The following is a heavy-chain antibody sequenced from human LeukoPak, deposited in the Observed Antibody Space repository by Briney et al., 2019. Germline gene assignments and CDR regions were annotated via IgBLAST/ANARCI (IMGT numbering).Heavy chain of an antibody. CDR2: ISGSGDTT. J-gene: IGHJ5*02. V-gene: IGHV3-23*01. D-gene: IGHD3-16*02. Sequence: PGGSLRLSCGASGFTFRMYAMNWVRQTPGKGLEWVSIISGSGDTTDYAASVKGRFTISRDNSKNTLYLQMTRLRAEDTGVYYCARMGAVFEKTIILGELSPWGQGTLVTVSS. CDR1: GFTFRMYA. CDR3: ARMGAVFEKTIILGELSP.